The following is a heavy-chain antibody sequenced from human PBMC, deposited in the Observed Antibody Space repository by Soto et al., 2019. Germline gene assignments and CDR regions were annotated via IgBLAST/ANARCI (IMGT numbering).Heavy chain of an antibody. J-gene: IGHJ3*02. Sequence: EAQLVDSGGGLVQPGGSLRLSCVASGFSFSSYSMSWVRQAPGKGLEWISYIDPSRSLIYYADSVEGRIVISRDNAKSSLYLQLNSLRDDDTGLYYCARDRLTVDAREAFDIWGRVTMVTVSS. D-gene: IGHD7-27*01. V-gene: IGHV3-48*02. CDR3: ARDRLTVDAREAFDI. CDR1: GFSFSSYS. CDR2: IDPSRSLI.